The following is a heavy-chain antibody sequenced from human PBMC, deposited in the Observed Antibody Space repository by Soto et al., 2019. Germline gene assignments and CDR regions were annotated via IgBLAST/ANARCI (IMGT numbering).Heavy chain of an antibody. V-gene: IGHV4-30-2*06. CDR1: GGTITSGRSS. J-gene: IGHJ4*02. D-gene: IGHD2-2*01. CDR2: IYHSGST. Sequence: SETLSLTCSVSGGTITSGRSSWNWIRQSPGKGLEWIAYIYHSGSTYYNPSLKSRVTISVDRSENQFSLKLTSVTAADTAVYYCARGDYQYSIDYWGQGTLVTVYS. CDR3: ARGDYQYSIDY.